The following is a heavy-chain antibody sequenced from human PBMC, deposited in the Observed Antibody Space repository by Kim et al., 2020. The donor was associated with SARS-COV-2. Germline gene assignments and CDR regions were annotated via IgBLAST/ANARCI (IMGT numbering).Heavy chain of an antibody. CDR3: ARAPKEYCGGDCYHWFDS. J-gene: IGHJ5*01. Sequence: SETLSLTCSVSGDSIRSGHYYWTWIRQHPGKGLEWIGHIYYSGTTNYNPSFKSRISILVDTSKNQFSLKLNSVTAADTAVYYCARAPKEYCGGDCYHWFDSWGQGTLVSVSA. CDR1: GDSIRSGHYY. V-gene: IGHV4-31*03. CDR2: IYYSGTT. D-gene: IGHD2-21*02.